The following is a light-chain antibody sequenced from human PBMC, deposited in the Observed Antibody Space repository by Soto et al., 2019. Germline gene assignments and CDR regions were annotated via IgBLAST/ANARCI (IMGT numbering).Light chain of an antibody. J-gene: IGLJ2*01. CDR2: DVT. Sequence: QSALTQPASVSGSPGQSITISCTGTSGDVGGYNYVSWYQQHPGKAPKLMIFDVTNRPSGVSNRFSGSKSGNTASLSISGLQAEDDADYYCISYTDNSTLEVFGGGTKLTVL. CDR1: SGDVGGYNY. V-gene: IGLV2-14*01. CDR3: ISYTDNSTLEV.